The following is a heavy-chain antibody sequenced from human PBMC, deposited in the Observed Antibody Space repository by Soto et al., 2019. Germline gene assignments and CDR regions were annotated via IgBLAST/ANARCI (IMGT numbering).Heavy chain of an antibody. CDR3: ARSLGGGHWDH. D-gene: IGHD3-16*01. Sequence: EVQLVESGGGVVQPGGSLRLSCAASGFTVSNYDMVRVRQAPGKGLEWVSFITSNARTINYVDAVKGRFTISRDIAKNSLNLQMNSLRDEDTAVYSCARSLGGGHWDHWGPGTLVTVSS. J-gene: IGHJ4*02. V-gene: IGHV3-48*02. CDR1: GFTVSNYD. CDR2: ITSNARTI.